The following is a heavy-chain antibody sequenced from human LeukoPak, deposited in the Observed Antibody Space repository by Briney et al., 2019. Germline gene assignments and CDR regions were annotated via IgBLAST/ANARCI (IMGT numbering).Heavy chain of an antibody. CDR2: ISTSSSYI. J-gene: IGHJ4*02. Sequence: GGSLRLSCAASGFTFSSYSMNWVRQAPGKGLEWVSSISTSSSYIHNADSVKGRFTISRDNAENSLYLQMNSLRAEDTAVYYCARGSRYGDYPYYCDFWGQGTLVTVSS. CDR1: GFTFSSYS. D-gene: IGHD4-17*01. V-gene: IGHV3-21*01. CDR3: ARGSRYGDYPYYCDF.